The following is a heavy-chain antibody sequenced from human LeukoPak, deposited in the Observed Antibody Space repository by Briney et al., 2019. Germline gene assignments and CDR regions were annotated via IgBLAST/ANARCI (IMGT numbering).Heavy chain of an antibody. CDR2: INHSGST. Sequence: SENLSLTCAVYGGSFSGYYWSWIRQPPGKGLEWIGEINHSGSTYYNPSLKSRVTIAVETSKNQFSLKLSSVTAADKAVYYCARSCRILDIVATIRARLGGNGFDIWGQGTMVTVSS. D-gene: IGHD5-12*01. CDR1: GGSFSGYY. J-gene: IGHJ3*02. CDR3: ARSCRILDIVATIRARLGGNGFDI. V-gene: IGHV4-34*01.